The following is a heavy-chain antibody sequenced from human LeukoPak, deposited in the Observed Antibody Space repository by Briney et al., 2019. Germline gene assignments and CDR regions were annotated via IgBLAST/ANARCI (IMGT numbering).Heavy chain of an antibody. Sequence: SETLSLTCTVSGYSISSGYYWGWIRPPPGKGLEWIGSIHHSGSTYYNPSLKSRVTISVDTSKNQVSLKLTSVTAADTAIYYCVVDRVRGVISFFDYWGQGTLVTVSS. CDR2: IHHSGST. V-gene: IGHV4-38-2*02. J-gene: IGHJ4*02. CDR1: GYSISSGYY. D-gene: IGHD3-10*01. CDR3: VVDRVRGVISFFDY.